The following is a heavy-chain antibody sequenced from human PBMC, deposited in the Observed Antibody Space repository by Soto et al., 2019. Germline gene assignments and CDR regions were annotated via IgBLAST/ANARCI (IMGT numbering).Heavy chain of an antibody. Sequence: QVQLVQSGAEVKKPGSTVKVSCKASGGTFSSYAISWVRQAPGQGLEWMGGIIPIFGTANYAQKFQGRVTITADESTSTAYMELSSLRSEDTAVYYCARLRVVRGVTGRWFDPWGQGTLVTVSS. CDR3: ARLRVVRGVTGRWFDP. J-gene: IGHJ5*02. CDR2: IIPIFGTA. V-gene: IGHV1-69*01. CDR1: GGTFSSYA. D-gene: IGHD3-10*01.